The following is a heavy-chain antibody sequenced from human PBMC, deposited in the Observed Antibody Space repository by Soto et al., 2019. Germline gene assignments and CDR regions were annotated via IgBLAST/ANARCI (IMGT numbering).Heavy chain of an antibody. CDR1: GYTFTSYG. D-gene: IGHD6-13*01. Sequence: ASVKVSCKASGYTFTSYGIHWVRQAPGQRLEWMGWINAGNGNTKYSQKVQDRITITRDRSADTAYMELSGLRSEDTAVYYCAREFPSLSSSWREYFQSWGQGTLVTVSS. CDR2: INAGNGNT. J-gene: IGHJ1*01. CDR3: AREFPSLSSSWREYFQS. V-gene: IGHV1-3*01.